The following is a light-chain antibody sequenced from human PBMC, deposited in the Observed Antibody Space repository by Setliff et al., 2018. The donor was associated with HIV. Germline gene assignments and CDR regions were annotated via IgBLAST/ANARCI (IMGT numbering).Light chain of an antibody. CDR2: EVS. CDR1: NSDVGGYNY. Sequence: QSALTQPASVSGSPGQSITISCTGTNSDVGGYNYVSWYQQYPGKAPKLMIYEVSNRPSGVSNRFSGSESGSTASLTISGLQAEDEAEYYCSSYRSNNPYVFGTGTKVTVL. CDR3: SSYRSNNPYV. J-gene: IGLJ1*01. V-gene: IGLV2-14*01.